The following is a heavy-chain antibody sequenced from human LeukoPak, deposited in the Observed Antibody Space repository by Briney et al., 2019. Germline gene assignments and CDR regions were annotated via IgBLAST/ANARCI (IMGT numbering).Heavy chain of an antibody. CDR1: GFTFSSYS. D-gene: IGHD3-10*01. CDR3: ARDGRHYYGSGNYYSKDAFDI. Sequence: TGGSLRLSCAASGFTFSSYSMNWVRQAPGKGLEWVSYISSSSSTIYYAGSVKGRFTISRDNAKNSLFLQMNSLGPEDTAVYYCARDGRHYYGSGNYYSKDAFDIWGQGTMVTVSS. V-gene: IGHV3-48*04. J-gene: IGHJ3*02. CDR2: ISSSSSTI.